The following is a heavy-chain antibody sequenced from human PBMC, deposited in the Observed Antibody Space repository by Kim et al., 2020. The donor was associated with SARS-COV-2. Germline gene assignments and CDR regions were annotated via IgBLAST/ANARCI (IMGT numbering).Heavy chain of an antibody. D-gene: IGHD3-10*01. V-gene: IGHV3-20*01. CDR1: GFTFDDYG. CDR2: INWNGGST. CDR3: ARVLWFGEYVPLDY. J-gene: IGHJ4*02. Sequence: GGSLRLSCAASGFTFDDYGMSWVRQAPGKGLEWVSGINWNGGSTGYADSVKGRFTISRDNAKNSLYLQMNSLRAEDTALYHCARVLWFGEYVPLDYWGQGTLVTVSS.